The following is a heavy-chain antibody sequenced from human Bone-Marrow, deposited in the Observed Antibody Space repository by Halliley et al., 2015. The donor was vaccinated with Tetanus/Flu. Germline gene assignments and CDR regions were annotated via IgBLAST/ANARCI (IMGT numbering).Heavy chain of an antibody. Sequence: SLRLSCSASGFTFRSYTMDWVRQAPGKGLEWVASISTGRGHTYYADFLKGRFTISRDDAKNSLFLQMNSLRAQDTAVYFCARNRGSTSYFDSWGEGSLVTVSS. CDR3: ARNRGSTSYFDS. J-gene: IGHJ4*02. CDR1: GFTFRSYT. D-gene: IGHD2-2*01. CDR2: ISTGRGHT. V-gene: IGHV3-21*01.